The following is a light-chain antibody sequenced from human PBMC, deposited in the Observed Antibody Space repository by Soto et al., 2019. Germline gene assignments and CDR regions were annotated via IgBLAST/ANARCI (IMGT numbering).Light chain of an antibody. CDR3: ALYLGGGITV. CDR2: STN. Sequence: QAVVTQEPSISVSPGGTVTLTCGLTSGSVSITSYPSWFQQTPGQAPRTLIYSTNTRSSGVSDRFSGSILGSKAALTTTGAQAADESHYYCALYLGGGITVFGGGTKVTVL. CDR1: SGSVSITSY. V-gene: IGLV8-61*01. J-gene: IGLJ3*02.